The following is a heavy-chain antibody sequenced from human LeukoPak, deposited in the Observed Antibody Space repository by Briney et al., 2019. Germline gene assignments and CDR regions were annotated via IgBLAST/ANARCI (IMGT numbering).Heavy chain of an antibody. D-gene: IGHD3-10*01. CDR1: GFTFVTYG. Sequence: GGSLRLSCAASGFTFVTYGMHWVRQAPGKGLEWVAVTSNDGRNVHYADSVKGRFTVSRDNSKNTLYLQMNSLRAEDTAVYFCAKDRRQYFYGPGGYFDYWGQGTLVTVSS. CDR3: AKDRRQYFYGPGGYFDY. J-gene: IGHJ4*02. V-gene: IGHV3-30*18. CDR2: TSNDGRNV.